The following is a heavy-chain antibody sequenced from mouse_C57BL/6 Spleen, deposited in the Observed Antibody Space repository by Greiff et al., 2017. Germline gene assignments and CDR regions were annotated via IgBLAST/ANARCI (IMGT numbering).Heavy chain of an antibody. CDR2: ISSGSSTI. V-gene: IGHV5-17*01. CDR3: ARDSSGYVLPFAY. Sequence: EVKLVESGGGLVKPGGSLKLSCAASGFTFSDYGMHWVRQAPEKGLEWVAYISSGSSTIYYADTVKGRFTISRDNAKNTLFLQMTSLRSEDTAMYYCARDSSGYVLPFAYWGQGTLVTVSA. CDR1: GFTFSDYG. J-gene: IGHJ3*01. D-gene: IGHD3-2*02.